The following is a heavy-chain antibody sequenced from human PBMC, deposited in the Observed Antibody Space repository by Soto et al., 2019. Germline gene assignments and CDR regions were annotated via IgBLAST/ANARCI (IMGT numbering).Heavy chain of an antibody. J-gene: IGHJ4*02. CDR1: GFTFTDYA. V-gene: IGHV3-23*01. D-gene: IGHD2-15*01. CDR2: ISPSGGYT. Sequence: EVQLLESGGGLVHPGGSLRLSCVASGFTFTDYAMSWVRLPPGKGLEWVSAISPSGGYTYYADSVKGRFTISTDNSKNTLYLQMNSLRAEDTAVYYCAKGSGGSRPYYFDYWGQGTLVTVSS. CDR3: AKGSGGSRPYYFDY.